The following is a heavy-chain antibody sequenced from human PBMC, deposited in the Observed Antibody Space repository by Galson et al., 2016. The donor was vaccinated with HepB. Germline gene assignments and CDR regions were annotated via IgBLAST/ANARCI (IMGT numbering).Heavy chain of an antibody. CDR2: IYLGDSET. Sequence: HSGADVKKPGESLQITCKDSANYFGRYWIGWVRQTPGIGLEWMGIIYLGDSETRYYPSFRDQVTISADKSISPAYLQCSSLKASGTAIYYGTRVHFVWLLDYYYGVDVWGQGTSVTVSS. CDR1: ANYFGRYW. J-gene: IGHJ6*02. CDR3: TRVHFVWLLDYYYGVDV. V-gene: IGHV5-51*01. D-gene: IGHD3-9*01.